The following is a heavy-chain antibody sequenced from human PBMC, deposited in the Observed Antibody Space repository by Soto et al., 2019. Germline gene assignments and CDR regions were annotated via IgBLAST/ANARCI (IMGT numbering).Heavy chain of an antibody. CDR3: ARDAPYLYDSRVYLDMAFDT. D-gene: IGHD3-22*01. J-gene: IGHJ3*02. Sequence: EVQLLESGGGLVQPGGSLRLSCAASGISFSNYAMNWVRQAPGKGLEWVSGISGSSVATSYADFVKGRFTISRDNSKNTLYLQMNSLRAEDAAVYYCARDAPYLYDSRVYLDMAFDTWGQGTMVTVSS. CDR1: GISFSNYA. V-gene: IGHV3-23*01. CDR2: ISGSSVAT.